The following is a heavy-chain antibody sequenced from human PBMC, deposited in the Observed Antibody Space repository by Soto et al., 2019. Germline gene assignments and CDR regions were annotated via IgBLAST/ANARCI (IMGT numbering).Heavy chain of an antibody. Sequence: PGGSLRLSCAASGFTFSSYAMSWVRQAPGKGLEWVSAISSSGGSTYYADSVKGRFTISRDNSKNTLYLQMSSLRAEDTAVYYCARDGNWRLDDWGQGALVTVSS. CDR2: ISSSGGST. D-gene: IGHD1-1*01. V-gene: IGHV3-23*01. CDR1: GFTFSSYA. CDR3: ARDGNWRLDD. J-gene: IGHJ4*02.